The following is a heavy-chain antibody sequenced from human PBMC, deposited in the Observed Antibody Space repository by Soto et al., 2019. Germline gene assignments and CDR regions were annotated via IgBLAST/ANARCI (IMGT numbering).Heavy chain of an antibody. V-gene: IGHV4-59*01. CDR2: IYYSGST. Sequence: LETLCLTCSVSGGSIGGYDGSWIRQPPGKGLEWIGYIYYSGSTNYNPSLKSRVTISVDTSKNQFSLKLSSVTAADTAVYYCARDWDGYNNWFDPWGQGTLVTVSS. CDR1: GGSIGGYD. D-gene: IGHD5-12*01. J-gene: IGHJ5*02. CDR3: ARDWDGYNNWFDP.